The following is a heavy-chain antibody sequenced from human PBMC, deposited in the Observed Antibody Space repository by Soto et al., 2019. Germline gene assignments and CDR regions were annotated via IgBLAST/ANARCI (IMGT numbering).Heavy chain of an antibody. J-gene: IGHJ4*02. CDR2: ISPYNGNT. CDR1: RYTFNTYW. V-gene: IGHV1-18*01. Sequence: SAEPCCKASRYTFNTYWLCWVQQSTGKGLEWMGWISPYNGNTEYAQMVQGRVTMTTDTSTSTVYMELRSLRSDDTAVYFCARCSTPVPSPDRSTLYDYLRQGTLVPVFS. D-gene: IGHD2-2*01. CDR3: ARCSTPVPSPDRSTLYDY.